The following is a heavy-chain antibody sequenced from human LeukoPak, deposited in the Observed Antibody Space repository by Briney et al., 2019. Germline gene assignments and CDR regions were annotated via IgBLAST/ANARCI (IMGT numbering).Heavy chain of an antibody. J-gene: IGHJ4*02. D-gene: IGHD5-18*01. CDR2: INSDGSST. CDR1: GFTFSSYC. CDR3: ARERGTAKYYFDY. Sequence: GGSLKLSCAASGFTFSSYCMHWVRQAPGKGLVWVSRINSDGSSTSYADSVKGRFTISRDNAKNTLYLQMNSLRAEDTAVYYCARERGTAKYYFDYWGQGTLVTVSS. V-gene: IGHV3-74*01.